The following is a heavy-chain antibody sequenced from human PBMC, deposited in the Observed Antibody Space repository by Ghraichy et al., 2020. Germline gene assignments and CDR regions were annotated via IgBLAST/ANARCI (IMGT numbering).Heavy chain of an antibody. CDR3: ARGRYSATEGSYYFDY. Sequence: SETLSLTCAVYGGSFSDYYWSWIRQPPGRGLECIGEINHSGSTNYNPSLKSRLTISVDTSKSQFSLKLSSVTAADTAVYYCARGRYSATEGSYYFDYWGQGTLVTVSS. D-gene: IGHD2-15*01. J-gene: IGHJ4*02. CDR2: INHSGST. CDR1: GGSFSDYY. V-gene: IGHV4-34*01.